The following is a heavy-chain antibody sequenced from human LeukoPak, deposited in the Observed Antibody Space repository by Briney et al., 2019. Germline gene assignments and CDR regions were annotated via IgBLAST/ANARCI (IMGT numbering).Heavy chain of an antibody. CDR3: ARDPESSGWYGGYYFDY. V-gene: IGHV1-18*04. Sequence: ASVKVSCKASGYTFTNYGISWVRQAPGQGLEWMGWISAYNVNTNYARKLQGRVTMTTDTSTSTAYMELRSLRSDGTAVYYCARDPESSGWYGGYYFDYWGQGTLVTVSS. D-gene: IGHD6-19*01. CDR1: GYTFTNYG. J-gene: IGHJ4*02. CDR2: ISAYNVNT.